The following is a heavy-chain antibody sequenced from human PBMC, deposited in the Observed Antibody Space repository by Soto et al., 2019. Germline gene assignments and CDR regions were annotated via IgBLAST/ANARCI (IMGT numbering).Heavy chain of an antibody. CDR1: GGSISSGGYY. J-gene: IGHJ3*02. CDR3: ASQRKHYDILTGYYNGAFDI. V-gene: IGHV4-31*03. CDR2: IYYSGST. D-gene: IGHD3-9*01. Sequence: QVQLQESGPGLVKPSQTLSLTCTVSGGSISSGGYYWSWIRQHPGKGLEWIGYIYYSGSTYYNPSLNSRVTRSVDPSKNQFSLKLSSVTAADTAVYYCASQRKHYDILTGYYNGAFDIWGQGTMVTVSS.